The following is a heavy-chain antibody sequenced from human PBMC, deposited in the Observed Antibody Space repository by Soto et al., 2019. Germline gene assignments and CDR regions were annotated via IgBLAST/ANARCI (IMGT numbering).Heavy chain of an antibody. J-gene: IGHJ4*02. Sequence: VQLGESGGGVVRPGGSLRLSCTASGFTFSSSDMHWVRQAPGKGPEWVAHIPNDEKNKYYADSVKGRVTLSRDNSKNTLYLQMNSLRVEDTAVYYCARGPSHGAFDYWAQGTLVTVSA. D-gene: IGHD3-10*01. CDR2: IPNDEKNK. V-gene: IGHV3-30*03. CDR3: ARGPSHGAFDY. CDR1: GFTFSSSD.